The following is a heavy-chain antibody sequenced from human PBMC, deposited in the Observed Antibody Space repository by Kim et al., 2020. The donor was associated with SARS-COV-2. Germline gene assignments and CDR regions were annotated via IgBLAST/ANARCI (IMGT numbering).Heavy chain of an antibody. Sequence: STYYADSVKGRFTISRDNSKNTLYLQMNSLRAEDTAVYYCAKRLWFGWDYWGQGTLVTVSS. V-gene: IGHV3-23*01. CDR2: ST. J-gene: IGHJ4*02. D-gene: IGHD3-10*01. CDR3: AKRLWFGWDY.